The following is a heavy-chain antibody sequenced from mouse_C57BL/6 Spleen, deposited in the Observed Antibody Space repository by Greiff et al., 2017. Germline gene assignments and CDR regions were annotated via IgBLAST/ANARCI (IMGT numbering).Heavy chain of an antibody. Sequence: DVQLQESGGGLVKPGGSLKLSCAASGFTFSDYGMHWVRQAPEKGLEWVAYISSGSSTIYYADTVKGRFTISRDNAKNTLFLQMTSLRSEDTAMYYWARGDYGSRNWYFDVWGTGTTVTVSS. J-gene: IGHJ1*03. CDR2: ISSGSSTI. CDR3: ARGDYGSRNWYFDV. CDR1: GFTFSDYG. V-gene: IGHV5-17*01. D-gene: IGHD1-1*01.